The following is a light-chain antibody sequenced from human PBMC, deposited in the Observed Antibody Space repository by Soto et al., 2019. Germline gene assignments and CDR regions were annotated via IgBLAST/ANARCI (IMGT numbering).Light chain of an antibody. CDR2: GAS. V-gene: IGKV3-20*01. CDR1: QTINNN. Sequence: VMTQAPATLSVSPGERATLSCRASQTINNNVAWYQLKDGQVPRLLIYGASSRATGIPDRFSGSGSGTDFTLTISRLEPEDFAVYYCQQYGSSPWTFGQGTKV. CDR3: QQYGSSPWT. J-gene: IGKJ1*01.